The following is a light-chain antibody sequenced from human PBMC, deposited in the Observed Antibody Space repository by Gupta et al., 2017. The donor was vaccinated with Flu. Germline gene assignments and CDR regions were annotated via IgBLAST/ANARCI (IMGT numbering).Light chain of an antibody. CDR3: CSYAGSGTYYV. J-gene: IGLJ1*01. V-gene: IGLV2-23*01. Sequence: MTTSSTGTTSDVGSNNLVAWYQQHPGKAPKLMIYEGSKRPSGVANRFSGSKSGNTASLTISGLQAEDEADYYCCSYAGSGTYYVFGTGTKVTVL. CDR2: EGS. CDR1: TSDVGSNNL.